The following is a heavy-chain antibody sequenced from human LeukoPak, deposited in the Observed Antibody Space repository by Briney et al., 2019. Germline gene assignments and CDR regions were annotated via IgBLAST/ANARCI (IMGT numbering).Heavy chain of an antibody. CDR3: ERDDYGAPMDV. V-gene: IGHV1-18*01. Sequence: GASVKVSCKASGYTFTSYGVSWVRQAPGQGLEWMGWISAYNGNTNYAQKLQGRATMTTDTSKSTAYMELRSLRSDDTAVYYCERDDYGAPMDVWGKGTAVTVSS. CDR2: ISAYNGNT. D-gene: IGHD4-17*01. J-gene: IGHJ6*04. CDR1: GYTFTSYG.